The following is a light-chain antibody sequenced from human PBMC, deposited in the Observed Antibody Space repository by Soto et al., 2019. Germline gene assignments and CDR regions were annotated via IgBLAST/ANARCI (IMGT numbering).Light chain of an antibody. CDR2: GNS. Sequence: QPVLTQPPSVSGAPGQRVTISCTGSSSNIGAGYDVHWYQQLPGTAPKLLIYGNSNRPSGVPDRFSGSKSGTSASLAITGLQAEDEDDYYCQSYDSSLSGSNVVFGGGTKLTVL. CDR3: QSYDSSLSGSNVV. CDR1: SSNIGAGYD. J-gene: IGLJ2*01. V-gene: IGLV1-40*01.